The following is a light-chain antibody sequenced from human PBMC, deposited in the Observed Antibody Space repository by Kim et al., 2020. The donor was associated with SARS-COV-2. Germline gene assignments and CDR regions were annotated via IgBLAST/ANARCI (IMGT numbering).Light chain of an antibody. CDR2: AAS. J-gene: IGKJ5*01. CDR3: QQVNSYPIT. Sequence: DIQLTQSPSFLSASVGDRVTITCRASQGIGSFLAWYQQKPGKAPKLLIYAASTLGGGVPSRFSGSESGTEFTLTISSLQPEDCATYYCQQVNSYPITFGQGTRLEIK. V-gene: IGKV1-9*01. CDR1: QGIGSF.